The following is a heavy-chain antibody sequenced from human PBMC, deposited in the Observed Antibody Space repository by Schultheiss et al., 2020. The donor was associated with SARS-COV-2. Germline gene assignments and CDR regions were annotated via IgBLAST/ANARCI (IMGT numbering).Heavy chain of an antibody. CDR1: GGTFSSYA. D-gene: IGHD2-15*01. CDR2: IIPIFGTA. Sequence: SVKVSCKASGGTFSSYAISWVRQAPGQGLEWMGGIIPIFGTANYAQKLQGRVTMTTDTSTSTAYMELRSLRSDDTAVYYCARDLGCSGGSCYSLPENFDYWGQGTLVTVSS. V-gene: IGHV1-69*05. CDR3: ARDLGCSGGSCYSLPENFDY. J-gene: IGHJ4*02.